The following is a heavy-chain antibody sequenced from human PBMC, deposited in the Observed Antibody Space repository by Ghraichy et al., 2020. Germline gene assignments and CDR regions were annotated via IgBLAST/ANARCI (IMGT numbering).Heavy chain of an antibody. V-gene: IGHV1-18*01. CDR3: ARVTAAILGHCTSTNCYELDY. J-gene: IGHJ4*02. Sequence: ASVKVSCKASGYTFNMNGTSWVRQAPGQGLERMGWISAYNGHTDYSQKFQDRVDMTTDTSTSTAYMELRSLRSDDTAVYSCARVTAAILGHCTSTNCYELDYWGQGSLVIVSP. CDR2: ISAYNGHT. CDR1: GYTFNMNG. D-gene: IGHD2-2*01.